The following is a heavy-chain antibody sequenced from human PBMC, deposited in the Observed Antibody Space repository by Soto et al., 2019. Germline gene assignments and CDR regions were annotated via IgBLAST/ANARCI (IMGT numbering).Heavy chain of an antibody. Sequence: EVQLVESGGVSVQPGGSLRLSCTASGFTLSNYWMHWVRQAPGKGLVWVSRINTDGSTTTYADSVKGRFTISRDNAKHTLYLQMNSLRDEDTAVYYCVRIRRVDCYTFGYWGQGTLVTVSS. D-gene: IGHD2-21*01. CDR1: GFTLSNYW. J-gene: IGHJ4*02. CDR3: VRIRRVDCYTFGY. V-gene: IGHV3-74*01. CDR2: INTDGSTT.